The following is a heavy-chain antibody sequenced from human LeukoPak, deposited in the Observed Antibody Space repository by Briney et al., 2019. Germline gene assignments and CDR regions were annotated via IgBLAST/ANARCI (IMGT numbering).Heavy chain of an antibody. D-gene: IGHD6-19*01. CDR3: AKGYSSGWSGFSAFDY. V-gene: IGHV3-23*01. Sequence: GGSLRLSCAASGFTFSSYAMSWVRQAPGKGLEWVSAISGSGGSTYYADPVKGRFTISRDNSKNTLYLQMNNLRAEDTAVYYCAKGYSSGWSGFSAFDYWGQGTLVTVSS. CDR1: GFTFSSYA. CDR2: ISGSGGST. J-gene: IGHJ4*02.